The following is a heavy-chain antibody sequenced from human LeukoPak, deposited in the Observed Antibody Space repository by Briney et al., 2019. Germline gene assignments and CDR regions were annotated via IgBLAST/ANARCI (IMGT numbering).Heavy chain of an antibody. CDR3: ARLGIAAAAHYFDY. V-gene: IGHV1-18*01. Sequence: ASVKVSCKASGYTFTSYGISWVRQAPGQGLEWMGWISAYNGNTNYAQKLQGRVAMTTDTSTSTAYMELRSLRSDDTAVYYCARLGIAAAAHYFDYWGQGTLVTVSS. CDR1: GYTFTSYG. D-gene: IGHD6-13*01. J-gene: IGHJ4*02. CDR2: ISAYNGNT.